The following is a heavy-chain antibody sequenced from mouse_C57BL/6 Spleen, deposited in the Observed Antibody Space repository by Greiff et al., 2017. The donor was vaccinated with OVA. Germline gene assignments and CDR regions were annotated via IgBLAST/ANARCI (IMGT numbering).Heavy chain of an antibody. V-gene: IGHV1-50*01. CDR1: GYTFTNYW. Sequence: QVQLQQPGPELVKPGASVKLSCKASGYTFTNYWMQWVKQRHGKGLEWIGDIDPYDSYTNYNQKFKGKATLTVDTASSTAYMQLSSLTSEDSAVYDCARYNPLLRDHGYWGQGATVSVAS. D-gene: IGHD1-2*01. J-gene: IGHJ2*01. CDR3: ARYNPLLRDHGY. CDR2: IDPYDSYT.